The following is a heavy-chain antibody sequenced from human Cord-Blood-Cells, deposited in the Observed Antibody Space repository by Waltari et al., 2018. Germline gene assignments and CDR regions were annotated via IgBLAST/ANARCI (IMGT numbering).Heavy chain of an antibody. CDR2: IYYSGST. J-gene: IGHJ6*03. Sequence: QVQLQESGPGLVKPSETLSLTCTVSGGSVSSGSYYWSWIRQPPGKGLEWIGYIYYSGSTNYNPSLKSRVTISVDTSKNQFSLKLSSVTAADTAVYYCARDLRDGYNWLAGYMDVWGKGTTVTVSS. V-gene: IGHV4-61*01. CDR3: ARDLRDGYNWLAGYMDV. D-gene: IGHD5-12*01. CDR1: GGSVSSGSYY.